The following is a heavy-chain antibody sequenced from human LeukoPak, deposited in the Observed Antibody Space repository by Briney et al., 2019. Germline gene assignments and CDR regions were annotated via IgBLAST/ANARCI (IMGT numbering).Heavy chain of an antibody. CDR3: AKLTGTADS. D-gene: IGHD1-7*01. J-gene: IGHJ4*02. V-gene: IGHV3-23*01. CDR2: ISSSGGANT. Sequence: PGGSLRLSCAASGFTFSSYAMIWVRQAPGKGLEWVSAISSSGGANTYYADSVKGRFTISRDNSKNTLYLQMNGLRAEDTAVYYCAKLTGTADSWGQGTLVTVSS. CDR1: GFTFSSYA.